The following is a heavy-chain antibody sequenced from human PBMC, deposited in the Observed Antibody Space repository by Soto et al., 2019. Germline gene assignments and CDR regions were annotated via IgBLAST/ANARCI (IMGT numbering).Heavy chain of an antibody. CDR2: IWYDGSNK. J-gene: IGHJ4*02. D-gene: IGHD1-7*01. CDR1: GFTFSSYG. Sequence: GGSLTLSCAAPGFTFSSYGMHWVRQAPGKGLEWVAVIWYDGSNKYYADSVKGRFTISRDNSKNTLYLQMNSLRAEDTAVYYCARDRDWNYDLGYFDYWGQGTLVTVSS. CDR3: ARDRDWNYDLGYFDY. V-gene: IGHV3-33*01.